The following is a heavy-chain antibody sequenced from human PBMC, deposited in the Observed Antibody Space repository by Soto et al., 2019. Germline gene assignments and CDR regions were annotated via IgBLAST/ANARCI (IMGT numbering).Heavy chain of an antibody. Sequence: QVQLVQSGAEVKKPGASVKVSCKASGYTFTNFGISWVRQAPGQGLALMGWISAYNGNTNYAQNFPGRVTLSTVTYTSTAYMELRSLRSYDTAGYYCARSGTPIDYWGPGTLVTVSS. D-gene: IGHD1-26*01. J-gene: IGHJ4*02. CDR1: GYTFTNFG. V-gene: IGHV1-18*01. CDR2: ISAYNGNT. CDR3: ARSGTPIDY.